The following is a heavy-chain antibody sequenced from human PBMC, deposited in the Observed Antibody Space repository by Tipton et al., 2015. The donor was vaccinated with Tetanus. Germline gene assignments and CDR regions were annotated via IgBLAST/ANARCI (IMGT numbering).Heavy chain of an antibody. V-gene: IGHV3-7*01. CDR3: ARAFFAAATS. CDR1: GFTFSRSW. D-gene: IGHD6-13*01. J-gene: IGHJ5*02. CDR2: IKPDGGEK. Sequence: SLRLSCAASGFTFSRSWMTWVRQTPGKGLEWVANIKPDGGEKYYVDSVKGRFTISRDNAKNSLYLQMSSLRADDTAVYYCARAFFAAATSWGQGTLVTVSS.